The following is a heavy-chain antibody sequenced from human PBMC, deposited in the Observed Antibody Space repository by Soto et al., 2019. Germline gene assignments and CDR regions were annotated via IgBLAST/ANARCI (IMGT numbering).Heavy chain of an antibody. CDR2: IYYIGST. CDR1: GGSISSGGYY. CDR3: ARDSFSAEDTNYYYYMDV. Sequence: QVQLQESGPGLVKPSQALSLTCTVSGGSISSGGYYWSWIRQPPGKGLEGIGYIYYIGSTYYNPSLQSRVTISVDTSKNQFSLKLSSATAADTTVYYCARDSFSAEDTNYYYYMDVWGKGTTVTVSS. V-gene: IGHV4-31*03. D-gene: IGHD2-2*01. J-gene: IGHJ6*03.